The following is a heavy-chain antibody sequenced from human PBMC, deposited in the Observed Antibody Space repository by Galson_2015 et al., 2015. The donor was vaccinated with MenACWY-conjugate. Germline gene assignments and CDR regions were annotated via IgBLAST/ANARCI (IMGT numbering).Heavy chain of an antibody. CDR1: GFTFSFYW. D-gene: IGHD5-18*01. J-gene: IGHJ4*02. V-gene: IGHV3-7*03. Sequence: SLRLSCAASGFTFSFYWMTWVRHAPGKGLEWVANIKKDASEIHYVDSVKGRFTISRDNAKNSVFLQMNSLGAEDTAVYYCARDNTYNYAYAIDNWGQGTLVTVSS. CDR3: ARDNTYNYAYAIDN. CDR2: IKKDASEI.